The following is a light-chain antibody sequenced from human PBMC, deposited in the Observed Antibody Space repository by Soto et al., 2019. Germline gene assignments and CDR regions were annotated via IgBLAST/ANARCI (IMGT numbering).Light chain of an antibody. Sequence: EIVLTQSPGTLSLSPGERATLSCRASQSVSSSYLAWYQQKPGQAPRLLIYGASARATGLPDRFSGSGSGTYFTLTISRLEPEDFAVYYCQQYDSSSGYTFGQGTKLEIK. J-gene: IGKJ2*01. CDR1: QSVSSSY. CDR2: GAS. CDR3: QQYDSSSGYT. V-gene: IGKV3-20*01.